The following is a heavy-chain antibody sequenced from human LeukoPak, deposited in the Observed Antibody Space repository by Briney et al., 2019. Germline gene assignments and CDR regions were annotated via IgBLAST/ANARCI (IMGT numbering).Heavy chain of an antibody. J-gene: IGHJ4*02. D-gene: IGHD3-10*01. CDR1: GFTFSSYG. V-gene: IGHV3-30*18. CDR2: ISFDGSNK. CDR3: AKDMAAYYYASGNIDY. Sequence: GRSLRLSCAASGFTFSSYGMHWVRQAPGKGLEWVTVISFDGSNKYYADSVKGRFTISRDNSNNPPYLQMNSWKAEDTAGYYCAKDMAAYYYASGNIDYWGQGTLVTVSS.